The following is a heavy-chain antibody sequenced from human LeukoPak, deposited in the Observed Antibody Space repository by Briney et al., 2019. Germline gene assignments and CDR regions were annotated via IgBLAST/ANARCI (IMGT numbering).Heavy chain of an antibody. CDR1: GFTFSSYA. D-gene: IGHD3-10*01. CDR3: ARSGSGTMVRGGFDP. Sequence: PGGSLRLSCAASGFTFSSYAMHWVRQAPGKGLEWVAVISYDGSNKYYADSVKRRFTISRDDSKNTLYLQMNSLRAEDTAVYYCARSGSGTMVRGGFDPWGQGTLVTVSS. V-gene: IGHV3-30*04. CDR2: ISYDGSNK. J-gene: IGHJ5*02.